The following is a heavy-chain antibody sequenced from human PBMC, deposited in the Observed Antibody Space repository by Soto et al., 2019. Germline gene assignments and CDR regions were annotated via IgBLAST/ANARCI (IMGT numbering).Heavy chain of an antibody. D-gene: IGHD1-26*01. Sequence: QVQLQQWGAGLLKPSETLSLTCGVYGGSFSGYYWAWIRQPPGKGLEWIGESNDSGGTKYNPSLKTRVSISIDPSKNQFSLKLNSVTAADPAAYYCARGRGGAREYFYYGMDVWGRGTTVTVSS. V-gene: IGHV4-34*02. CDR2: SNDSGGT. J-gene: IGHJ6*02. CDR1: GGSFSGYY. CDR3: ARGRGGAREYFYYGMDV.